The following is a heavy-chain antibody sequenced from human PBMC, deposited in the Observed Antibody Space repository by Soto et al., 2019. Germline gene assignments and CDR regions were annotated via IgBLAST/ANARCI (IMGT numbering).Heavy chain of an antibody. CDR3: ARDRGISDAFDI. CDR1: GFTFSMYS. J-gene: IGHJ3*02. V-gene: IGHV3-48*02. CDR2: ITSGSSTI. Sequence: EVQLVESGGGLVQPGGSLRLSCAVSGFTFSMYSMNWVRQAPGKGLEWISYITSGSSTIYYADSVKGRFTISRDNAKNSLYLQMNSLRDEDTAVYYCARDRGISDAFDIWDQGTMVTVSS. D-gene: IGHD3-10*01.